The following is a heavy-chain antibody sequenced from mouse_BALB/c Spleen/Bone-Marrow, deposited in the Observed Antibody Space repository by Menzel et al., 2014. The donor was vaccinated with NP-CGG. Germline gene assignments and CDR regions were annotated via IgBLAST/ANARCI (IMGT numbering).Heavy chain of an antibody. D-gene: IGHD2-10*02. J-gene: IGHJ4*01. Sequence: GAELVKPGASVKLSCKASGYTFTSYYMYWVKQRPGQGLEWIGEINPSNGGTNFNEKFKSKATLTVDKSSRTAYMQLSSLTSEDSAVYYCARGGYDNYLYYATDYWGQGTSVTVSS. V-gene: IGHV1S81*02. CDR3: ARGGYDNYLYYATDY. CDR1: GYTFTSYY. CDR2: INPSNGGT.